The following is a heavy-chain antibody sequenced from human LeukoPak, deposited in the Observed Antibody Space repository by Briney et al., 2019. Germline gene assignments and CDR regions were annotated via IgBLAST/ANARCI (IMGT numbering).Heavy chain of an antibody. Sequence: SETLSLTCAVYGGSFSGYYWSWIRQPPGKGLEWIGEINHSGSTNYNPSLKSRVTISVDTSKNQFSLKLSSVTAADTAVYYCARGRGYCTNGVCYTPEPKYGPGSYSPPRKNYYFDYWGQGTLVTVSS. V-gene: IGHV4-34*01. CDR1: GGSFSGYY. D-gene: IGHD2-8*01. CDR3: ARGRGYCTNGVCYTPEPKYGPGSYSPPRKNYYFDY. CDR2: INHSGST. J-gene: IGHJ4*02.